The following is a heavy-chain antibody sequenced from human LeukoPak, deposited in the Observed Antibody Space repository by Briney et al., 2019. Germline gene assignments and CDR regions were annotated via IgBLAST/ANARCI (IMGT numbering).Heavy chain of an antibody. CDR2: LIPIFGTA. V-gene: IGHV1-69*13. D-gene: IGHD3-9*01. CDR1: VDTFGSYA. Sequence: SVKVSCKASVDTFGSYAISWVRQAPGQGLEWMGGLIPIFGTANYAQNLQSRVTITADESTSTAYMELSSLRSEDTAVYYCARERNNYDILTGYQDNWFDPWGQGTLVTVSS. J-gene: IGHJ5*02. CDR3: ARERNNYDILTGYQDNWFDP.